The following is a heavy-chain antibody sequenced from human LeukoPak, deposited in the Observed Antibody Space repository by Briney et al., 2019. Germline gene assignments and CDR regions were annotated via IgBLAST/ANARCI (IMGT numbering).Heavy chain of an antibody. CDR1: GGSVSSGSFY. V-gene: IGHV4-61*03. CDR3: ARYTSYNLVAPANFFDY. D-gene: IGHD2-2*01. Sequence: SETLSLTCTVSGGSVSSGSFYWSWIRQPPGKGLEWIGYIFYSVSTNYNPSLKSRVTMSVDTSKNHFSLRLSSVTAADTAVYYCARYTSYNLVAPANFFDYWGQGTLVTVSS. CDR2: IFYSVST. J-gene: IGHJ4*02.